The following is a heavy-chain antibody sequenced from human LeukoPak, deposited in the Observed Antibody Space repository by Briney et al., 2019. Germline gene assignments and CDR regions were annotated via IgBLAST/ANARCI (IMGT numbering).Heavy chain of an antibody. CDR2: IWYDGSNK. D-gene: IGHD1-26*01. J-gene: IGHJ3*02. CDR1: GFTFSSYG. CDR3: ARARYSGSYKDAFDI. Sequence: GGSLRLSCAASGFTFSSYGMNWVRQAPGKGLEWVAVIWYDGSNKYYADSVKGRFTISRDNSKNTLYLQMNSLRAEDTAVYYCARARYSGSYKDAFDIWGQGTMVTVSS. V-gene: IGHV3-33*08.